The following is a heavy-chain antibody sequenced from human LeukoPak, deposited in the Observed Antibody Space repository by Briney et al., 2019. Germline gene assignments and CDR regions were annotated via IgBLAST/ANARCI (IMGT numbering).Heavy chain of an antibody. CDR3: AKDDYDFWSGYPGGFDP. V-gene: IGHV3-23*01. D-gene: IGHD3-3*01. CDR1: GFTFSNYA. J-gene: IGHJ5*02. CDR2: ITSSGGNT. Sequence: SGGSLRLSCAASGFTFSNYAVNWVRQAPGKGLEWVSAITSSGGNTYYADSVKGRFTISRDNSRNTLYLQMNSLRAEDTAVYYCAKDDYDFWSGYPGGFDPWGQGTLVTVSS.